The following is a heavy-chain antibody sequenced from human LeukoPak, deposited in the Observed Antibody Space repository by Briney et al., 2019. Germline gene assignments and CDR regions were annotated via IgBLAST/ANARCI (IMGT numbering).Heavy chain of an antibody. CDR1: GFSFSGYA. V-gene: IGHV3-30-3*01. CDR3: ARDRYYGSGSQKFDY. D-gene: IGHD3-10*01. Sequence: PGGSLRLSCAASGFSFSGYALHWVRQSPGKGLEWVAVISHEENNKYYADSVKGRFTISRDNSKHTVYLQMNSLSAEDTAVYYCARDRYYGSGSQKFDYWGQGTLVTVSS. J-gene: IGHJ4*02. CDR2: ISHEENNK.